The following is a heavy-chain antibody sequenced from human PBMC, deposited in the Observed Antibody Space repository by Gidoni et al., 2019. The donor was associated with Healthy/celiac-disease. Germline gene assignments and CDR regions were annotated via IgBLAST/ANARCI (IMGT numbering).Heavy chain of an antibody. V-gene: IGHV3-74*01. CDR1: GFTFSSYW. CDR3: ATTCCSGGSCSEGY. Sequence: EVQLVESGGGLVQPGVSIRLSCSAPGFTFSSYWMHWVSQAPGQGLVLGSRINSDGSSTSYADSVKGRSTISSDNAKNTLYLQMNSLSAEDTAVYYCATTCCSGGSCSEGYWGQGTLVTVSS. CDR2: INSDGSST. J-gene: IGHJ4*02. D-gene: IGHD2-15*01.